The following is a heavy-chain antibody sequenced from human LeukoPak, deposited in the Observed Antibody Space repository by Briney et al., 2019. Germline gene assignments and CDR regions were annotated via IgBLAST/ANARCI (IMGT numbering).Heavy chain of an antibody. D-gene: IGHD4-17*01. J-gene: IGHJ5*02. V-gene: IGHV1-69*05. CDR3: ARDVHGDYGSGWFDP. CDR2: IMPLFGTA. Sequence: SVKVSCKTSGGTFNNSAISLVRQAPGQGLEWLGGIMPLFGTAGYAQKFQDRVTITKDESTRTVYLELTSLTSDDTAVYYCARDVHGDYGSGWFDPWGQGTLVSVSS. CDR1: GGTFNNSA.